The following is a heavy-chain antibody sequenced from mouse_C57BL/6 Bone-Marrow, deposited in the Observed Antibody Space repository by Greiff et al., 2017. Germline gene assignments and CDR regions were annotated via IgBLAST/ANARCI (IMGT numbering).Heavy chain of an antibody. CDR2: IYPGDGDT. D-gene: IGHD1-1*01. J-gene: IGHJ1*03. V-gene: IGHV1-82*01. CDR1: GYAFSSSW. CDR3: ERKDYYGSSPWYFDV. Sequence: QVQLQQSGPELVKPGASVKISCKASGYAFSSSWMNWVKQRPGKGLEWIGRIYPGDGDTNYNGKFKGKATLTADKSSSTAYMQLSRLTSEDSAVYVCERKDYYGSSPWYFDVWGTGTTVTVSS.